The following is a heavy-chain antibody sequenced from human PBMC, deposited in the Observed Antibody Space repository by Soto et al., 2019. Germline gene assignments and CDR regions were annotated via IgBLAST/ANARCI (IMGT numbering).Heavy chain of an antibody. CDR1: GYTFTSYG. Sequence: ASVKVSCKASGYTFTSYGISWVRQAPGQGLEWMGWISAYNGNTNYAQKLQGRVTMTTDTSTSTAYMELRSLRSDDTAVYYCARGRTTYYDFWSGYSYYSYMDVWGKGTTVTVSS. CDR2: ISAYNGNT. V-gene: IGHV1-18*01. D-gene: IGHD3-3*01. J-gene: IGHJ6*03. CDR3: ARGRTTYYDFWSGYSYYSYMDV.